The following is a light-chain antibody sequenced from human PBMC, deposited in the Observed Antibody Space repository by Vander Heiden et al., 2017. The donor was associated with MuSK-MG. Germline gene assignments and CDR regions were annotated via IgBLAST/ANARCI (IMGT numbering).Light chain of an antibody. V-gene: IGKV4-1*01. CDR2: WAS. Sequence: DIVMTQSPDSLAVSLGERATTTCKSSQSVLYSSNNKNYLAWYQQKPGQPPKLLIYWASTRESGVPDRFSGSGSGTDFTLTISSLQAEDVAVYYCLQDYSTPYTFGQGTKLEIK. CDR1: QSVLYSSNNKNY. J-gene: IGKJ2*01. CDR3: LQDYSTPYT.